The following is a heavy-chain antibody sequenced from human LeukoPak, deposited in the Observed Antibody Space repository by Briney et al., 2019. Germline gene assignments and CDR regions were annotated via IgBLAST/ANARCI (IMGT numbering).Heavy chain of an antibody. CDR3: ARDPRNVGLAP. J-gene: IGHJ5*02. Sequence: GGSLRLSCVASGFSLSGYWMYWVRQAPGKGPMYISRNNGDGSTTNYADVVKGRFTMSRDNVKNTLYLQMNSLRVEDTAVYYCARDPRNVGLAPWGQGTLVTVSS. CDR1: GFSLSGYW. D-gene: IGHD2-15*01. V-gene: IGHV3-74*01. CDR2: NNGDGSTT.